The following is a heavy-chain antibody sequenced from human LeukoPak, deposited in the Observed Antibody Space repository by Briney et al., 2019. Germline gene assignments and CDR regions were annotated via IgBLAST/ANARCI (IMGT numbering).Heavy chain of an antibody. V-gene: IGHV4-39*01. D-gene: IGHD6-19*01. J-gene: IGHJ4*02. CDR1: GGSISSSSYY. CDR2: IYYSGST. CDR3: ARPFSYSSGWYCFDY. Sequence: SETLSLTCTVSGGSISSSSYYWGWIRQPPGKGLEWIGSIYYSGSTYYNPSLKSRVTISVDTSKNQFSLKLSSVTAADTAVYYCARPFSYSSGWYCFDYWGQGTLVTVSS.